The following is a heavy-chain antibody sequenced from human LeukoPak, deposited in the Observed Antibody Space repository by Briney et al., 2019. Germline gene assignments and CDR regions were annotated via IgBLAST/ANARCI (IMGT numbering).Heavy chain of an antibody. Sequence: TSETLSLTCAVSGGSISSSNWWSWVRQSPGKGLEWIGEMYHSGSTKYNPSLKSRVTLSVDKSKNQFSLNLSSVTAADTAVYFCATLIYCSRSNCYMRGWFDSWGQGTLVTVSS. CDR1: GGSISSSNW. CDR2: MYHSGST. V-gene: IGHV4-4*02. CDR3: ATLIYCSRSNCYMRGWFDS. J-gene: IGHJ5*01. D-gene: IGHD2-2*02.